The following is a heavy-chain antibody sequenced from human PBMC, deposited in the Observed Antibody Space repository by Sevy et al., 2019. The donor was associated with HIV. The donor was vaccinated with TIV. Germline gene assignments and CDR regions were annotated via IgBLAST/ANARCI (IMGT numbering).Heavy chain of an antibody. Sequence: SETLSLTCAVYGGSFSGYYWSWIRQPPGKGLEWIGEIYHSGSTYYNPSLKSRVTISVDRSKNQFSLKLSSVTAADTAVYYCARGTAAATFDYWGQGTLVTVSS. CDR1: GGSFSGYY. D-gene: IGHD2-15*01. V-gene: IGHV4-34*01. J-gene: IGHJ4*02. CDR2: IYHSGST. CDR3: ARGTAAATFDY.